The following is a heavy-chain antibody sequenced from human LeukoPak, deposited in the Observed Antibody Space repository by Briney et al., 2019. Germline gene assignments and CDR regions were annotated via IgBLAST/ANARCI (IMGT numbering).Heavy chain of an antibody. CDR3: ARGPRGWHFNY. D-gene: IGHD6-19*01. J-gene: IGHJ4*02. CDR2: IYYSGST. CDR1: GGSVSSGSYY. V-gene: IGHV4-61*01. Sequence: SETLSLTCTVSGGSVSSGSYYWSWIRQPPGKGLEWIGYIYYSGSTNYNPSLKSRVTISVDTSKNQFSLKLSSVTAADTAVYYCARGPRGWHFNYWGQGTLDTVSS.